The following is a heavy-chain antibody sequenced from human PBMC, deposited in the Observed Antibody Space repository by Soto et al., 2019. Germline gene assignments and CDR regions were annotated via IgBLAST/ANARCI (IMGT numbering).Heavy chain of an antibody. V-gene: IGHV4-34*01. CDR3: ARLGIQLWLRARFDP. J-gene: IGHJ5*02. CDR1: GGSFSGYY. CDR2: INHSGST. D-gene: IGHD5-18*01. Sequence: SETLSLTCAVYGGSFSGYYWSWIRQPPGKGLEWIGEINHSGSTNYNPSLKSRVTISVDTSKNQFSLKLSSVTAADTAVYYCARLGIQLWLRARFDPWGQGTLVPVSS.